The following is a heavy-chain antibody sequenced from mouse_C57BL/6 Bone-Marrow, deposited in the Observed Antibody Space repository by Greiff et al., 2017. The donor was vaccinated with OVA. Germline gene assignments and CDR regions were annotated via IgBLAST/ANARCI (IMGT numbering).Heavy chain of an antibody. CDR1: GYTFTDYY. CDR2: INPNNGGT. Sequence: VQLQQSGPELVKPGASVKISCKASGYTFTDYYMNWVKQSHGKSLEWIGDINPNNGGTSYNQKFKGKATLTVDKSSSTAYMELRSLTSGDSAVYYCARFHYDYDGYAMDYWGQGTSVTVSS. D-gene: IGHD2-4*01. V-gene: IGHV1-26*01. CDR3: ARFHYDYDGYAMDY. J-gene: IGHJ4*01.